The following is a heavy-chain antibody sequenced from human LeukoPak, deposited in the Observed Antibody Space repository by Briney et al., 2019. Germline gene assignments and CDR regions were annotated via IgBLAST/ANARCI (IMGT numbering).Heavy chain of an antibody. CDR3: ARDHFHSNWD. CDR2: IKQDGSEK. CDR1: GFTFSSYA. D-gene: IGHD4-11*01. V-gene: IGHV3-7*01. J-gene: IGHJ4*02. Sequence: GGSLRLSCAASGFTFSSYAMSWVRQAPGKGLEWVANIKQDGSEKYYVDSVKGRFIISRDNAKNSLYLQMNSLRVEDTAVYYCARDHFHSNWDWGQGTLVTVSS.